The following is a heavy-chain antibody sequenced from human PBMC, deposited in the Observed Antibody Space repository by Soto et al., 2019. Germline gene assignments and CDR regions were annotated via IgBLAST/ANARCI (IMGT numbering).Heavy chain of an antibody. CDR1: GFTFGDYG. CDR3: TRSPRVTMVRGVIISLFFDY. V-gene: IGHV3-49*03. J-gene: IGHJ4*02. CDR2: IRSKAYGGTT. Sequence: LXLSCTPSGFTFGDYGMSWFLQAPVKGLEWVGFIRSKAYGGTTEYAASVKGRFTISRDDSKSIAYLQMNSLKTEDTAVYYCTRSPRVTMVRGVIISLFFDYWGQGTLVTVSS. D-gene: IGHD3-10*01.